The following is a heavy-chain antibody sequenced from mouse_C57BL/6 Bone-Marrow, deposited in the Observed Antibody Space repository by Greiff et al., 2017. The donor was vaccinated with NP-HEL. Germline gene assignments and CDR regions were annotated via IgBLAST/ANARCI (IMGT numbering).Heavy chain of an antibody. D-gene: IGHD2-2*01. CDR2: IYPRSGNT. V-gene: IGHV1-81*01. Sequence: VQLQQSGAELARPGASVKLSCKASGYTITSYGISWVKQRTGQGLEWIGEIYPRSGNTYYNEKFKGKATLTADKSSSTAYMELRSLTSEDSAVYFCARLLWLRRRGLDYWGQGTTLTVSS. CDR3: ARLLWLRRRGLDY. CDR1: GYTITSYG. J-gene: IGHJ2*01.